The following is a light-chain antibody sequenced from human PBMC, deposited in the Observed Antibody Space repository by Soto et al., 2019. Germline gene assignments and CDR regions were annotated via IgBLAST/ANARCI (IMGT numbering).Light chain of an antibody. CDR1: QSITPW. CDR3: QHYNRYSAT. Sequence: DIQMPQSPSTLSASVGDRVTITCRASQSITPWLAWYQQKPGKVPKLLIYQASSLESGVPLRFSGSASGTEFTLTINSLQPDDFATYYCQHYNRYSATFGQGTKVDI. CDR2: QAS. V-gene: IGKV1-5*03. J-gene: IGKJ1*01.